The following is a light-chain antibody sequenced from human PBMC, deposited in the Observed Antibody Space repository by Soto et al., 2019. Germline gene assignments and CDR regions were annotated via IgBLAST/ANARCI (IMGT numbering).Light chain of an antibody. J-gene: IGKJ2*01. CDR2: GAS. V-gene: IGKV3-20*01. Sequence: EIVLTQSPGTLSLSPGERATLSCRASQSVSSSYLAWYQQKPGQAPRLLIYGASSRATGIPDRFSGSGSRTDFTLTISGLEPEDFAVYYCQQYGSSYTFGRGTKVDIK. CDR3: QQYGSSYT. CDR1: QSVSSSY.